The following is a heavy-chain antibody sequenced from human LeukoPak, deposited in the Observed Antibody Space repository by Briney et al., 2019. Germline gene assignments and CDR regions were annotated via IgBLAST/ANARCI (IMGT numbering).Heavy chain of an antibody. CDR1: GFNFSIYS. CDR3: GGGDYNWNGFDP. Sequence: GGSLRLSCAASGFNFSIYSMNWVRQAPGKGLEWVSYITRSSTTIYYADSVKGRFTISTDNAKNSLYMQMNSLRVEDTDIYYCGGGDYNWNGFDPWGQGTLVTVSS. V-gene: IGHV3-48*01. D-gene: IGHD1-20*01. CDR2: ITRSSTTI. J-gene: IGHJ5*02.